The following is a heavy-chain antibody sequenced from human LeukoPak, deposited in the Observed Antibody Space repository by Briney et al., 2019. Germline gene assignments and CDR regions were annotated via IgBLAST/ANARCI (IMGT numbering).Heavy chain of an antibody. CDR2: IYTSGST. Sequence: SETLSLTCTVSGGPISSGSYYWSWIRQPAGKGLEWIGRIYTSGSTNYNPSLKSRVTISVDTSKNQFSLKLSSVTAADTAVYYCARGATVTTPFDYWGQGTLVTVSS. CDR3: ARGATVTTPFDY. CDR1: GGPISSGSYY. J-gene: IGHJ4*02. V-gene: IGHV4-61*02. D-gene: IGHD4-17*01.